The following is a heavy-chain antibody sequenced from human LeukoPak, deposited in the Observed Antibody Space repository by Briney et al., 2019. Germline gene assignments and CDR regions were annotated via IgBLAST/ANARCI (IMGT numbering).Heavy chain of an antibody. CDR2: INHSGST. CDR1: GGSFSGYY. D-gene: IGHD3-22*01. J-gene: IGHJ4*02. CDR3: ARPSRYDSSGYYYGY. V-gene: IGHV4-34*01. Sequence: SETLSLTCAVYGGSFSGYYWSWIRQPPGKGLEWIGEINHSGSTNYNPSLKSRATISVDTSKNQFSLKLSSVTAADTAVYYCARPSRYDSSGYYYGYWGQGTLVTVSS.